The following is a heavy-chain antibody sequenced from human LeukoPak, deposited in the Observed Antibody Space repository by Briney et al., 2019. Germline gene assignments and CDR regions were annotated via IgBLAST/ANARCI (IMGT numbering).Heavy chain of an antibody. CDR2: ISTSGRTT. J-gene: IGHJ4*02. D-gene: IGHD6-19*01. CDR1: GFTFSFYD. CDR3: ARDQRIAVDGRGADY. Sequence: PGGSLRLSCAASGFTFSFYDMNWVRQAPGKGPEWISYISTSGRTTYYADSVKGRFTISRDNGDNSLHLHLDSLTADDTAVYYCARDQRIAVDGRGADYWGQGTLVTVSS. V-gene: IGHV3-48*01.